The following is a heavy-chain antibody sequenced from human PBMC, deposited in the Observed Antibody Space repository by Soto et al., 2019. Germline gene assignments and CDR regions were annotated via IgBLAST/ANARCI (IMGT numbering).Heavy chain of an antibody. V-gene: IGHV1-69*01. D-gene: IGHD5-12*01. CDR1: GGTFNNYA. CDR2: IIPIFNSA. CDR3: AREVTVASYSFDC. Sequence: QVQLVQSGAEVKRPGSSVKVSCKASGGTFNNYALSWVRQAPGQGLEWVGGIIPIFNSANYAQKFQGRVTITADDSTSTAYMELRSLRPDDTAVYYCAREVTVASYSFDCWGQGTLVTVSS. J-gene: IGHJ4*02.